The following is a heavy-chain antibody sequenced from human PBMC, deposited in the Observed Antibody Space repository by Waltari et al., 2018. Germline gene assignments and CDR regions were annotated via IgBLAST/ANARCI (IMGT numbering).Heavy chain of an antibody. V-gene: IGHV4-59*11. Sequence: QVQLQESGPGLVKPSETLSLTCTVSGRPISSHYWSWIRQPPGKGLEWIGYIYYSGSTNYNPSLKSRVTISVDTSKNQFSLKLSSVTAADTAVYYCASATSWLYLDYWGQGTLVTVSS. D-gene: IGHD5-12*01. J-gene: IGHJ4*02. CDR3: ASATSWLYLDY. CDR1: GRPISSHY. CDR2: IYYSGST.